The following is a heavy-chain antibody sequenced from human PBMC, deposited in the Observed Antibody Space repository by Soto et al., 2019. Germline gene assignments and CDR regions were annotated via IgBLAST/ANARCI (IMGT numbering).Heavy chain of an antibody. Sequence: ASVKVSCKASGYSFATYGFSWVRQAPGQGLECVGWISAHNGDTHYSQKFQGRVTLTTDASTNTGYMELRSLTSDDTAVYFCATEPIYYNDGSGYYPLGHWGQGTLVTVSS. J-gene: IGHJ4*02. CDR2: ISAHNGDT. CDR1: GYSFATYG. CDR3: ATEPIYYNDGSGYYPLGH. V-gene: IGHV1-18*04. D-gene: IGHD3-22*01.